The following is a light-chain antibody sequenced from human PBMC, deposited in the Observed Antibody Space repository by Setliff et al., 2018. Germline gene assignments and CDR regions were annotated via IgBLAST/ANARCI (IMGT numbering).Light chain of an antibody. CDR1: SSDVGGYDY. J-gene: IGLJ1*01. Sequence: QSALAQPASASGSPGQSITISCTGTSSDVGGYDYVSWYQQHPGKAPKLVIYNVTRRPSGVSNRFSGSKSGNTASLTISGLQAEDEADYYCTSYTSTTTPYVFGTGTKV. V-gene: IGLV2-14*03. CDR2: NVT. CDR3: TSYTSTTTPYV.